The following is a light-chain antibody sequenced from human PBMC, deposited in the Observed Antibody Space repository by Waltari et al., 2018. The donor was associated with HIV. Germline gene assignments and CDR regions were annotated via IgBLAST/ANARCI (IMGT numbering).Light chain of an antibody. CDR2: GKN. CDR1: SLRSYY. V-gene: IGLV3-19*01. J-gene: IGLJ1*01. CDR3: NSRDSSGYSYV. Sequence: SSELNQDPSVSVALGQTVTITCPGDSLRSYYARWYQQKPGRAPLLVISGKNNRPSGIPDRFSGSSSGNTASLTITGAQADDEADYYCNSRDSSGYSYVFGTGTKVTIL.